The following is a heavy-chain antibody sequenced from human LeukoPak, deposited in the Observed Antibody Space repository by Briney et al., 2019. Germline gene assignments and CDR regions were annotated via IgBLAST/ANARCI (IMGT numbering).Heavy chain of an antibody. CDR3: ARRAGAYSHPYDY. J-gene: IGHJ4*02. CDR1: GFTFNTYA. V-gene: IGHV3-23*01. CDR2: ISDSGGSA. D-gene: IGHD4/OR15-4a*01. Sequence: GGSLRLSCAASGFTFNTYAMSWVRQAPGKGLEWVSAISDSGGSAYYADSVKGRFTISRDNSKNTLYLQMNSLRAEDTAVYYCARRAGAYSHPYDYWGQGTLVTVSS.